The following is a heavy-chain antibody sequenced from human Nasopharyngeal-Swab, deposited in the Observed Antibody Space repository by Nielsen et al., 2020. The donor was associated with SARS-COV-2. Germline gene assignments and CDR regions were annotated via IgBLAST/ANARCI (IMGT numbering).Heavy chain of an antibody. D-gene: IGHD2-2*01. J-gene: IGHJ6*03. CDR1: GFTFSSYG. V-gene: IGHV3-30*18. CDR3: AKEALPSSYYYYYMDV. CDR2: ISYDGSNK. Sequence: GGSLRLSCAASGFTFSSYGMHWVRQAPGKGLEWVAVISYDGSNKYYADSVKGRFTISRDNSKNTLYLQMNSLRAEDTALYYCAKEALPSSYYYYYMDVWGKGTTVTVSS.